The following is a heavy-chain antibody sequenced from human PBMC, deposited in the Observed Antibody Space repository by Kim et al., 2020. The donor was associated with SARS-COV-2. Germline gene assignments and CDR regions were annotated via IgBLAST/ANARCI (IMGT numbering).Heavy chain of an antibody. V-gene: IGHV1-69*01. Sequence: ANFAQKIQGRVTITADESTSTAYMELSSLRSEDTAVYYCATPRGSGSYGYWDQGTLVTVSS. CDR2: A. CDR3: ATPRGSGSYGY. D-gene: IGHD3-10*01. J-gene: IGHJ4*02.